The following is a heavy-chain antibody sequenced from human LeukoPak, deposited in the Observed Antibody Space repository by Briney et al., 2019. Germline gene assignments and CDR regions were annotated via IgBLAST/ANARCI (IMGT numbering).Heavy chain of an antibody. V-gene: IGHV4-61*02. CDR1: GGSISSGSYY. D-gene: IGHD2-15*01. CDR2: IYTSGST. CDR3: ARGRWSYFNY. J-gene: IGHJ4*02. Sequence: PSETLPLTCTVSGGSISSGSYYWSWIRQPAGKGLEWIGRIYTSGSTNYNPSLKSRVTISVDASKNQFSLNLSSVTAADTAVYYCARGRWSYFNYWGQGTLVTVSS.